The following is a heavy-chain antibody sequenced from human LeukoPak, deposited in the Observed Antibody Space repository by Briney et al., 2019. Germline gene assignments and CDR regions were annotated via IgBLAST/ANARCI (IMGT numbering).Heavy chain of an antibody. CDR3: ARGFGSNWFDP. D-gene: IGHD3-16*01. CDR2: ISSSSSYI. Sequence: GGSLRLSCAASGFTFSSYSMNWVRQAPGKGLEWVSSISSSSSYIYYADSVKGRFTISRDNAKNSLYLQMNSLRAEDTAVYYCARGFGSNWFDPWGQGTMVTVSS. J-gene: IGHJ5*02. V-gene: IGHV3-21*01. CDR1: GFTFSSYS.